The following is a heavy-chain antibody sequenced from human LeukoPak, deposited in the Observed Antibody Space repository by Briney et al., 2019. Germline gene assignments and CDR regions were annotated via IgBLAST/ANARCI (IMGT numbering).Heavy chain of an antibody. Sequence: GGSLRLSCSASRFSFRNYAMHWVRQAPGKGLEYVSAIDNYGDGTYYADSVKGRFTFSRDISKNTLYLQMSSLRAEDTAVYYCVKMDSRDYRGQGTLVIVSS. V-gene: IGHV3-64D*06. CDR2: IDNYGDGT. J-gene: IGHJ4*02. D-gene: IGHD3/OR15-3a*01. CDR1: RFSFRNYA. CDR3: VKMDSRDY.